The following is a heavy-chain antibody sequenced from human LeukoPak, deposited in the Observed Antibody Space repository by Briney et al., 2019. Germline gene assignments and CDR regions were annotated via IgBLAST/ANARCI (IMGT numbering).Heavy chain of an antibody. CDR3: AAGTGYQIEK. CDR2: IRHDGTEK. CDR1: GFTFGSNW. Sequence: PGRSLRLSCAASGFTFGSNWMNWVRQSPGKGLEWVANIRHDGTEKNYVDSVKGRFIISRDNAKNSLYLQMNSLRAEDTAVYYCAAGTGYQIEKWGQGTLVAVSS. J-gene: IGHJ4*02. V-gene: IGHV3-7*01. D-gene: IGHD2-15*01.